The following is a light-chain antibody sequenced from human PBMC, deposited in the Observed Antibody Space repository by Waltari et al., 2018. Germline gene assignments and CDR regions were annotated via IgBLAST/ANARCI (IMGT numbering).Light chain of an antibody. Sequence: DIVMTQSPASLAVSMGERATINCTYSKSVLYNSYNKNYLSWYQQKPGQPPKLLIYWASTRESGVPDRFSGSGSGTDFTLTITSLQAEDVAVYYCQQYYGTPPRTFGQGTKVEIK. CDR2: WAS. CDR1: KSVLYNSYNKNY. CDR3: QQYYGTPPRT. V-gene: IGKV4-1*01. J-gene: IGKJ1*01.